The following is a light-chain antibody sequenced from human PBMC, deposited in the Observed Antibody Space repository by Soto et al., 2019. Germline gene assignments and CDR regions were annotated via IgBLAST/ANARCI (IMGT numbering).Light chain of an antibody. CDR3: ASYTISSTPLYV. J-gene: IGLJ1*01. Sequence: QSVLTQPASVSGSPGQSITISCTGTSIDVGASNYVSWYQQYPGMAPKLMIYDVSNRPSGVSNRFSGSKSGNTASLTISGLQAEDEADYYCASYTISSTPLYVFGTGTKVTVL. CDR2: DVS. CDR1: SIDVGASNY. V-gene: IGLV2-14*01.